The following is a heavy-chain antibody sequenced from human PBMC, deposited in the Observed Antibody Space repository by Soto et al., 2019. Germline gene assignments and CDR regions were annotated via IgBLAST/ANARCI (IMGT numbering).Heavy chain of an antibody. CDR3: ARERRGDIVVVPAAPRWFDP. CDR1: GGSTSSGGYY. CDR2: IYYSGST. V-gene: IGHV4-31*03. D-gene: IGHD2-2*01. J-gene: IGHJ5*02. Sequence: SETLSLTCTVSGGSTSSGGYYWSWIRQHPGKGLEWIGYIYYSGSTYYNPSLKSRVTISVDTSKNQFSLKLSSVTAADTAVYYCARERRGDIVVVPAAPRWFDPWGQGTLVTVSS.